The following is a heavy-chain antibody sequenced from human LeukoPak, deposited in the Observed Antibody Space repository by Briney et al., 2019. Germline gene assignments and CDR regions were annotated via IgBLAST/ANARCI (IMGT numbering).Heavy chain of an antibody. CDR2: ISGSGGST. CDR3: AKGSYGSGSRYFDY. J-gene: IGHJ4*02. CDR1: GCTFRSYV. V-gene: IGHV3-23*01. Sequence: GGSLRRSCAAAGCTFRSYVTSWGRQAPGKGLEWGSAISGSGGSTYYADSVKGRFTISRDNSKNTLYLQMNSLRAEDTAVYYCAKGSYGSGSRYFDYWGQGTLVTVSS. D-gene: IGHD3-10*01.